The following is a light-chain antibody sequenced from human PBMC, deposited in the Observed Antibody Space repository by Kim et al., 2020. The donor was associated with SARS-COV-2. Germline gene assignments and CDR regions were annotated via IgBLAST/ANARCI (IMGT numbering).Light chain of an antibody. V-gene: IGLV3-21*04. CDR1: DIGSKS. CDR3: QVWDSSGDHPYV. J-gene: IGLJ1*01. CDR2: YDS. Sequence: SYELTQPPSVSVAPGKTARLTCGGNDIGSKSVHWYQQKPGQAPVLVIFYDSDRPSGIPERFSASNSGNTATLPISRVEAGDEADFYCQVWDSSGDHPYV.